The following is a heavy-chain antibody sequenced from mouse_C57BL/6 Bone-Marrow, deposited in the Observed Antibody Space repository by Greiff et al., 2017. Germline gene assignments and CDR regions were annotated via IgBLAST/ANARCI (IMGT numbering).Heavy chain of an antibody. Sequence: VQLQPSGAELVRPGASVKLSCTASGFNIQDDYMHWVKQRPEPGLEWIGWIDPENGDTESASKFPGKATITADTSSNTAYLQLSSLTSEDTAVYYCTTECEGLLLLYSIDDWGPGTSVTVS. CDR1: GFNIQDDY. J-gene: IGHJ4*01. V-gene: IGHV14-4*01. CDR2: IDPENGDT. D-gene: IGHD2-3*01. CDR3: TTECEGLLLLYSIDD.